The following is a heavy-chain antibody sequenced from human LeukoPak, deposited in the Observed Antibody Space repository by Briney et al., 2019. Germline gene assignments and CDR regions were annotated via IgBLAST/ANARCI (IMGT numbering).Heavy chain of an antibody. V-gene: IGHV4-39*01. CDR3: ARQERNCSKCVCLKPFYY. CDR2: IYYSGST. J-gene: IGHJ4*02. CDR1: GASISSSIYY. Sequence: SETLSLTCTVSGASISSSIYYWGWIRQPPGKGLEWIGSIYYSGSTYYNPSLKSRVTISVDTSKNQFSLKLSSVTAADTAVYYCARQERNCSKCVCLKPFYYWGQGTLGTGSS. D-gene: IGHD2-8*01.